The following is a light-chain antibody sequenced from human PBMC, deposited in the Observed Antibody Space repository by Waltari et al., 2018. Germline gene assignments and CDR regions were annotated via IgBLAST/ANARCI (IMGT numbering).Light chain of an antibody. CDR3: AAWDDSLEGWV. Sequence: QSVLTQPPSASGTPGQRVTISCFGSRSNIGNNIESWYLQVPGPAPKLLIYNNNQRPSGVPERFSGSKSGTSASLAISWLQSEDEAEYSCAAWDDSLEGWVFGGGTRLTVL. CDR2: NNN. V-gene: IGLV1-44*01. J-gene: IGLJ3*02. CDR1: RSNIGNNI.